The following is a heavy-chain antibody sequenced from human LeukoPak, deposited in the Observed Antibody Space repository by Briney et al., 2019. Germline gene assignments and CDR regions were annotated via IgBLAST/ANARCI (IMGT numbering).Heavy chain of an antibody. CDR2: ISYDGTNK. Sequence: GGSLRLSCAASGFIFSSYAMHWVRQAPGKGLEWVAVISYDGTNKYYADPVKGRFTISRDNSENTLYLQMNSLRAEDTAVYYCARDLVGPGYYFDYWGQGTLVTVSS. CDR3: ARDLVGPGYYFDY. D-gene: IGHD1-26*01. CDR1: GFIFSSYA. V-gene: IGHV3-30-3*01. J-gene: IGHJ4*02.